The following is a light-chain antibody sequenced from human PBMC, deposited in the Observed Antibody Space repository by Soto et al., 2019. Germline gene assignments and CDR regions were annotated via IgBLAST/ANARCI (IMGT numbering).Light chain of an antibody. CDR2: EVS. V-gene: IGLV2-14*01. CDR3: SSYTSSSPYV. J-gene: IGLJ1*01. CDR1: SSDVGGYNY. Sequence: QSALTQPASVSGSPGQSITISCTGTSSDVGGYNYVSWYQQHPGKAPKLMIYEVSNRPSGVSNRFSGSKSGNTASLTISGLQAEDEADYYCSSYTSSSPYVFGTGTKGT.